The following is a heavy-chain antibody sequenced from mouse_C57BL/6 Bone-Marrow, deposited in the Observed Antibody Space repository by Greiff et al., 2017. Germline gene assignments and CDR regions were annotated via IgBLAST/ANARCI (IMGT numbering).Heavy chain of an antibody. CDR3: ARGCAMDY. CDR2: FFPGSGST. Sequence: QVQLQQSGPELVRPGASVKLSCKAPGYTFTSHWMQWVRQGPGQGLEWIGGFFPGSGSTYYNEKFKGKATLTVGTSSSSAYMQLSGLTSEDSAVYFCARGCAMDYWGQGTSVTVSS. J-gene: IGHJ4*01. CDR1: GYTFTSHW. V-gene: IGHV1-56*01.